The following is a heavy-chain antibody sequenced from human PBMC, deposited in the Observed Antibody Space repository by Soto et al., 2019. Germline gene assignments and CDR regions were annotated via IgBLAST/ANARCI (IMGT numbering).Heavy chain of an antibody. Sequence: SQTLSLTCAISGDSVSSNSAAWNWIRQSPSRGLEWLGRTYYRSKWYNDYAVSVKSRITINPDTSKNQFSLQLNSVTPEDTAVYYCGRGCLEWLSYYYYGMDVWGQGTTVTVSS. D-gene: IGHD3-3*01. CDR3: GRGCLEWLSYYYYGMDV. J-gene: IGHJ6*02. V-gene: IGHV6-1*01. CDR1: GDSVSSNSAA. CDR2: TYYRSKWYN.